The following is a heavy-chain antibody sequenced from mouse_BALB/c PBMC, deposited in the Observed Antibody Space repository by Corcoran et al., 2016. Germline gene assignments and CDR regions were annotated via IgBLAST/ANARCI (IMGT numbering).Heavy chain of an antibody. V-gene: IGHV9-3-1*01. J-gene: IGHJ3*01. CDR3: ARPYDYDLAY. Sequence: QIQLVQSGPELKKPGETVKISCKASGYTFTNYGMNWVKQAPGKGLKWMGWINTYTGEPTYADDFKGRFAFSLETSASTAYLQINNLKNEDTATYFCARPYDYDLAYWGQGTRVTVSA. CDR2: INTYTGEP. D-gene: IGHD2-4*01. CDR1: GYTFTNYG.